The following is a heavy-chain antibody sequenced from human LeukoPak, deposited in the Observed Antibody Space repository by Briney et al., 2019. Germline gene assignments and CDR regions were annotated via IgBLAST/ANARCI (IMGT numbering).Heavy chain of an antibody. CDR3: AGDRDGIFDY. D-gene: IGHD3-10*01. V-gene: IGHV4-34*01. CDR2: INHSGST. CDR1: GGSFSGYY. Sequence: SETLSLTCAVYGGSFSGYYWNWIRQPPGKGLEWIGEINHSGSTNYNPSLKSRVTISMDMSKNQFSLKLSSGTAADTAMYYCAGDRDGIFDYWGQGTLVTVSS. J-gene: IGHJ4*02.